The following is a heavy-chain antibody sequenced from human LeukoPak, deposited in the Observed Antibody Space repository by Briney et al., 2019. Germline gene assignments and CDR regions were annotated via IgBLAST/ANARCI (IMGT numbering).Heavy chain of an antibody. D-gene: IGHD2-15*01. Sequence: GASVKVSCKASGYTFTDYYMHWVRQAPGQGLEWMGRINPNSGATNYAQNFQGRVTMTGDTSISTAYLELSRLKSDDTAVYYCARACSGGTCYSDNWFDPWGQGTLVTVSS. CDR3: ARACSGGTCYSDNWFDP. CDR1: GYTFTDYY. V-gene: IGHV1-2*06. J-gene: IGHJ5*02. CDR2: INPNSGAT.